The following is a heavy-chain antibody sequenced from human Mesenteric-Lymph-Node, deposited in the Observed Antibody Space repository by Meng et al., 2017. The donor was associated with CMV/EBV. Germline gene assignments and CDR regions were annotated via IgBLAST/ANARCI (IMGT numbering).Heavy chain of an antibody. J-gene: IGHJ4*02. V-gene: IGHV4-30-4*08. CDR3: ARQYSGRGWYFDY. CDR2: IYYNGAT. D-gene: IGHD5-12*01. CDR1: GDSISSDDHY. Sequence: SETLSLTCTVSGDSISSDDHYWSWIRQPPGKGLEWIGYIYYNGATYYKPPLKSRITISIDTSKNQFSLRLNSVTAADTAVYYCARQYSGRGWYFDYWGQGTLVTVSS.